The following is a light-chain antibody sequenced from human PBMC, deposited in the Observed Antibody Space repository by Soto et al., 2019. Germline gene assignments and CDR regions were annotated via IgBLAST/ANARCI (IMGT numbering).Light chain of an antibody. V-gene: IGLV1-40*01. CDR2: RNN. CDR1: SSNVGAGYD. J-gene: IGLJ2*01. Sequence: QAVVTQPRSVSGAPGQRVTISCTGSSSNVGAGYDVHWYQHLPGTAPKLLIYRNNNRPSGVPDRFSGSKSGTSASLAITGLQPEDEADYYCQSYDSSLSGGIFGGGTKLTVL. CDR3: QSYDSSLSGGI.